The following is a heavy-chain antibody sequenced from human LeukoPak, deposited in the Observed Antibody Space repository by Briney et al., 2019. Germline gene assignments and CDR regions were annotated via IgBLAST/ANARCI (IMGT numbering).Heavy chain of an antibody. V-gene: IGHV3-53*01. CDR1: GFTDISNY. Sequence: GGSLRLSCAASGFTDISNYMSWVRQAPGKGMEWVSVIYSGGSTYYADSVKGRFTISRDNSKNTLYLQMNSLRAEDTAVYYCARGSGIAAADDYYYMDVWGKGTTVTVSS. CDR3: ARGSGIAAADDYYYMDV. CDR2: IYSGGST. J-gene: IGHJ6*03. D-gene: IGHD6-13*01.